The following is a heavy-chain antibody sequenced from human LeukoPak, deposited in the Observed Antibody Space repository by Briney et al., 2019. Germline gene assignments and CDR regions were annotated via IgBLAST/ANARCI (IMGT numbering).Heavy chain of an antibody. D-gene: IGHD6-19*01. V-gene: IGHV3-7*03. CDR1: GFTFSSYW. CDR2: INHNGNVN. Sequence: GGSLRLSCAASGFTFSSYWMNWARQAPGKGLEWVASINHNGNVNYYVDSVKGRFTISRDNAKNSLYLQMSNLRAEDTAVYFFARGAGFDVCGQGDTGTATS. CDR3: ARGAGFDV. J-gene: IGHJ6*02.